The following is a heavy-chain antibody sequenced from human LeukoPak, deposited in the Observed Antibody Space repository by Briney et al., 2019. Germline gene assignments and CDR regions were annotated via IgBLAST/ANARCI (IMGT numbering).Heavy chain of an antibody. CDR2: IYPGDSYT. J-gene: IGHJ6*02. Sequence: GESLKISCKGSGYSFTSYWIGWVRQLLGKGLDWMGIIYPGDSYTTYSPSFQGQVTISADKSISTAYLQWSSLKASDTAMYYCARLDTNSLSYYYYYYGMDVWGQGTTVTVS. D-gene: IGHD2-8*01. CDR1: GYSFTSYW. V-gene: IGHV5-51*01. CDR3: ARLDTNSLSYYYYYYGMDV.